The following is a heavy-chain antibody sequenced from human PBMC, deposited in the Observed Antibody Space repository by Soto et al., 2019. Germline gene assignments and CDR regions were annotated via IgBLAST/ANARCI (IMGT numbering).Heavy chain of an antibody. CDR2: INPNSGGT. CDR1: GYTFSDHY. CDR3: VRGGPVAGPTSSEAYHPFDF. V-gene: IGHV1-2*02. J-gene: IGHJ4*02. Sequence: ASVKVSCKASGYTFSDHYTHWVRQAPGQGLEWMGWINPNSGGTGYAEKFQGRVNMTRDTSISTAYMELNRLNSDDTAVYYCVRGGPVAGPTSSEAYHPFDFWGQGTLVTVSS. D-gene: IGHD6-19*01.